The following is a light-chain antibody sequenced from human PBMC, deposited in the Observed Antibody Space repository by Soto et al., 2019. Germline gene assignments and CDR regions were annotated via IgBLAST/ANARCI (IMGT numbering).Light chain of an antibody. CDR1: QSISNW. CDR3: QHYKA. Sequence: DIQVTQSPSTLSASVGDRVTITCRASQSISNWLAWYQQKPGKAPKVLIYEASNLESGVPSRFSGSGSGTEFTLTISSLQPDDFATYYCQHYKAFGQGTELEIK. J-gene: IGKJ2*01. V-gene: IGKV1-5*03. CDR2: EAS.